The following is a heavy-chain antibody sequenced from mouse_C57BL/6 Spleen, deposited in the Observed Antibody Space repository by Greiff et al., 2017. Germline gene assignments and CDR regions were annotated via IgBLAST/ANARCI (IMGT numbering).Heavy chain of an antibody. CDR1: GYTFTSYW. D-gene: IGHD2-1*01. Sequence: QVQLQQPGAELVKPGASVKLSCKASGYTFTSYWMPWVKQRPGQGLEWIGEIDPSDSYTNYNQKFKGKATLTVDTSSSTAYMQLSSLTSEDSAVYYCARAGYGNYFDYWGQGTTLTVSS. CDR3: ARAGYGNYFDY. J-gene: IGHJ2*01. V-gene: IGHV1-50*01. CDR2: IDPSDSYT.